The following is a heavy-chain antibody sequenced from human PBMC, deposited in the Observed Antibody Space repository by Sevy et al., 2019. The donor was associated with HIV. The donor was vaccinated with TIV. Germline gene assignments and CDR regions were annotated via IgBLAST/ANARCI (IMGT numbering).Heavy chain of an antibody. Sequence: ASVKVSCRTSGYTFTTYDINWVRQATGQGLEWMGWMNPSRGNTGSAQKFQGRLTMTRDTSTITAYMGLSSLESQDTALYYCAGRRGLGELLGLGYWGQGTLVTVSS. CDR3: AGRRGLGELLGLGY. CDR1: GYTFTTYD. J-gene: IGHJ4*02. V-gene: IGHV1-8*01. D-gene: IGHD3-10*01. CDR2: MNPSRGNT.